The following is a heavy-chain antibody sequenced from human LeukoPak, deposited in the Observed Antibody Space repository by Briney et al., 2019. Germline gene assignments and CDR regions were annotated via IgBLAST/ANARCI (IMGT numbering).Heavy chain of an antibody. V-gene: IGHV4-39*07. CDR2: INHSGST. CDR1: GGSISSGGYY. CDR3: ARGRGSMSGYSY. Sequence: SETLSLTCTVSGGSISSGGYYWSWIRQPPGKGLEWIGEINHSGSTNYNPSLKSRVTISVDTSKNQFSLKLSSVTAADTAVYYCARGRGSMSGYSYWGQGTLVTVSS. J-gene: IGHJ4*02. D-gene: IGHD1-1*01.